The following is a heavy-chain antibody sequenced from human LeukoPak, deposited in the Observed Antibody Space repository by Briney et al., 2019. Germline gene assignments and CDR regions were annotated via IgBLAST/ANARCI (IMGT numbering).Heavy chain of an antibody. D-gene: IGHD5-12*01. V-gene: IGHV5-51*01. J-gene: IGHJ4*02. CDR3: ARLPGIVATIERYFDY. CDR1: GYSFTSYW. CDR2: IYPGDSDT. Sequence: GESLKISCKVSGYSFTSYWIGWVRQMPGKGLEWMGIIYPGDSDTRYSPSFQGQVTISADKSISTAYLRWSSLKASDTAMYYCARLPGIVATIERYFDYWGQGTLVTVSS.